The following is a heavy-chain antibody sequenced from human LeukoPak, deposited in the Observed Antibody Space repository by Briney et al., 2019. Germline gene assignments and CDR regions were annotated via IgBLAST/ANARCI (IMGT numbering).Heavy chain of an antibody. V-gene: IGHV3-33*08. J-gene: IGHJ4*02. CDR1: GFTFSSYA. Sequence: GGSLRLSCAASGFTFSSYAMSWVRQAPGKGLEWVAVLWYDGTNKYHADSVKGRFTISRDNSKNTLYLQMNSLRAEDTAVYYCAREGGSYCSSTSCYLALWGQGTLVTVSS. CDR2: LWYDGTNK. CDR3: AREGGSYCSSTSCYLAL. D-gene: IGHD2-2*01.